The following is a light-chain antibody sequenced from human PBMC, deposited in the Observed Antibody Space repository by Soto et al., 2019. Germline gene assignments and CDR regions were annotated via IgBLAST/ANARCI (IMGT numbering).Light chain of an antibody. CDR3: MQALQTPPT. Sequence: DIVMTQSPLSLPVTPGEPASISCRSSQSLLHSNGYNSLAWYLQKPGQSPQLLIYLGSYRASGVPDRFSGSGSGTDFTLKISRVEAEDVGVYYCMQALQTPPTFGQGTKVEIK. CDR1: QSLLHSNGYNS. CDR2: LGS. V-gene: IGKV2-28*01. J-gene: IGKJ1*01.